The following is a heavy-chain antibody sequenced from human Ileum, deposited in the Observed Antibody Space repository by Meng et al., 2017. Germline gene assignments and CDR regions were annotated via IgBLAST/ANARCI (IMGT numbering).Heavy chain of an antibody. CDR1: GFTFSSYA. J-gene: IGHJ4*02. CDR2: ISKDGNKQ. CDR3: AKDGDIGFTDFDY. D-gene: IGHD7-27*01. V-gene: IGHV3-30*01. Sequence: GESLKISCAASGFTFSSYAVHWVRQSAGKGLEWVAVISKDGNKQYYADSVKGRFTFSRDNAENTLYLQMNSLRVEDSALYYCAKDGDIGFTDFDYWGQGTLVTVSS.